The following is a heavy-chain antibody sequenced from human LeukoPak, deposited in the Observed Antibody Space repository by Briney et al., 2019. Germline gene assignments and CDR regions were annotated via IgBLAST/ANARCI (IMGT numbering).Heavy chain of an antibody. CDR2: INPNSGGT. J-gene: IGHJ4*02. D-gene: IGHD5-24*01. Sequence: GASVKVSCKASGYTFTGYYMHWVRQAPGQGLEWMGWINPNSGGTNYAQKFQGRVTMTREKSISAVYMELSRMRSDDTAVYYCARDGTGVYNLVQYWGQGTLVTVSS. CDR3: ARDGTGVYNLVQY. CDR1: GYTFTGYY. V-gene: IGHV1-2*02.